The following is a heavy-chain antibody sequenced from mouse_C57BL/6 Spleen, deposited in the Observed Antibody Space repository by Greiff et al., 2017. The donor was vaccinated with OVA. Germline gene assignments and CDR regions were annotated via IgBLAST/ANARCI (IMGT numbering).Heavy chain of an antibody. Sequence: EVQLQQSGPELVKPGASVKISCKASGYTFTDYYMNWVKQSHGKSLEWIGDINPNNGGTSYNQKFKGKATLTVDKSSSTAYMELRSLTSEDSAVYYGAREDYDGDYRGQGTTLTVSS. CDR2: INPNNGGT. CDR3: AREDYDGDY. CDR1: GYTFTDYY. J-gene: IGHJ2*01. V-gene: IGHV1-26*01. D-gene: IGHD2-3*01.